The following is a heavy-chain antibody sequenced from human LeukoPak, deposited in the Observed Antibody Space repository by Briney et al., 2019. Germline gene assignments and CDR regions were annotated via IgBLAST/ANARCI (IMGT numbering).Heavy chain of an antibody. CDR3: ASAYGSGSSY. Sequence: GGSPRPHLSASGFPLHYFLLNRVPPAPGKGPEWVSSLSSSSSYIYYADSVKGRFTISRDNAKNSLYLQMNSLRAEDTAVYYCASAYGSGSSYWGQGTLVTVSS. CDR1: GFPLHYFL. D-gene: IGHD3-10*01. CDR2: LSSSSSYI. J-gene: IGHJ4*02. V-gene: IGHV3-21*01.